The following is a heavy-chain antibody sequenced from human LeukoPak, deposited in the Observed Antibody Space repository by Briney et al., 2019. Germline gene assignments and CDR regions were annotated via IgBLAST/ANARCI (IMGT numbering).Heavy chain of an antibody. D-gene: IGHD2-2*02. CDR3: ARFGCSSTSCYIDY. CDR1: GYTFTGYY. CDR2: INPNSGGT. V-gene: IGHV1-2*02. Sequence: GASVKVSCKASGYTFTGYYMHWVRQAPGQGLERMGWINPNSGGTNYAQKFQGRVTMTRDTSISTAYMELSRLRSDDTAVYYCARFGCSSTSCYIDYWGQGTLVTVSS. J-gene: IGHJ4*02.